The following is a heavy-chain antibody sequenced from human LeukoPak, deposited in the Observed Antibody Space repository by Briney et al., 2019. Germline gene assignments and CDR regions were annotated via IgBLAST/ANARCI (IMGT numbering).Heavy chain of an antibody. D-gene: IGHD2-15*01. V-gene: IGHV4-4*02. J-gene: IGHJ6*02. CDR2: IYHSGST. CDR1: GGSISSSNW. Sequence: SGTLPLTCAVSGGSISSSNWWSWARQPPGKGLEWIGEIYHSGSTNYNPSLKSRVTISVDKSKNQFSLKLSSVTAADTAVYYCATCSGGSCYDDWGQGTTVTVSS. CDR3: ATCSGGSCYDD.